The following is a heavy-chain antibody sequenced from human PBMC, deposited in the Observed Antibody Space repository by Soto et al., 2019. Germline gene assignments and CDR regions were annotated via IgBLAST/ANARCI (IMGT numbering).Heavy chain of an antibody. J-gene: IGHJ3*02. D-gene: IGHD6-13*01. CDR3: AKNWGIAASRAAFDI. CDR1: GFTFTSYA. V-gene: IGHV3-23*01. Sequence: PGGSLRLSCVASGFTFTSYAMSWVRQAPGKGLEWVSTINSGGGSRDYADSVKGRFTISRDYSKKTLNLQMNSLRAEDTAVYYCAKNWGIAASRAAFDIWGQGTLVTVS. CDR2: INSGGGSR.